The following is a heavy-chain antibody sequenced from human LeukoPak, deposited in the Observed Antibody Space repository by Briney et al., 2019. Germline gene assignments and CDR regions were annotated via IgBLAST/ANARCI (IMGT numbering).Heavy chain of an antibody. J-gene: IGHJ4*02. CDR1: GFTFSSYW. D-gene: IGHD4-17*01. Sequence: GGSLRLSCAASGFTFSSYWMSWVRQAPWKGLEWVANIKRDGSEKYYVDSVKGRFTISRDNAKNSLYLQMNSLRAEEAAVYYCARGYGDSIHFDYWGQGTLVTASS. CDR3: ARGYGDSIHFDY. CDR2: IKRDGSEK. V-gene: IGHV3-7*04.